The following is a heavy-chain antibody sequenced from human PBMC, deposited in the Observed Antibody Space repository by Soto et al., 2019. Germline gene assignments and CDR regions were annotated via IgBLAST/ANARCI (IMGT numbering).Heavy chain of an antibody. CDR2: ISAYNGNT. D-gene: IGHD4-17*01. J-gene: IGHJ2*01. CDR3: ARDDYGDLHWYFKL. CDR1: GYTFTSYG. V-gene: IGHV1-18*01. Sequence: ASVKVSCKASGYTFTSYGISWVRQAPGQGLEWMGWISAYNGNTNYAQKLQGRVTMTTDTSTSTAYMELRSLRSDDTAVYYCARDDYGDLHWYFKLWGRGTLVTVSS.